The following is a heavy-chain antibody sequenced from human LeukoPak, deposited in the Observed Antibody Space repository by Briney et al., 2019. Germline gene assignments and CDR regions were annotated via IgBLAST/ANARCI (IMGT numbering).Heavy chain of an antibody. J-gene: IGHJ1*01. CDR1: GFTFDDYA. CDR3: TKSKYSGSYYGYFQH. CDR2: IKSKTDGGTT. D-gene: IGHD1-26*01. Sequence: GGSLRLSCAGSGFTFDDYAINWVRQAPGKGLEWVGRIKSKTDGGTTDYAAPVKGRFTISRDDSKNTLYLQMNSLKTEDTAVYYCTKSKYSGSYYGYFQHWGQGTLVTVSS. V-gene: IGHV3-15*01.